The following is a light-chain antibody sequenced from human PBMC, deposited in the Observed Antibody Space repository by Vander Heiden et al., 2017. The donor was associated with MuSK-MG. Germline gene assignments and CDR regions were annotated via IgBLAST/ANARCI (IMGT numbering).Light chain of an antibody. CDR1: SIGSYS. CDR2: DDS. V-gene: IGLV3-21*02. J-gene: IGLJ2*01. Sequence: SYVLTQPPPVSVAPGQTARLTRGGKSIGSYSVHWYQQKPGQAPVLVVYDDSDRPSGIPERFSGSNSGTTATLTISRVEAGDEADDYCQVWDSRSDFGVFGGGTKLTVL. CDR3: QVWDSRSDFGV.